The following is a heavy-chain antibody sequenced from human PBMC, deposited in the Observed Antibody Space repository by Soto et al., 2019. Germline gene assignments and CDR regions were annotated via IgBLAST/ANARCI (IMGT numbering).Heavy chain of an antibody. CDR2: IIPIFGTA. CDR3: ASHYDSSGYSVY. Sequence: SVKVSCKASGGTFSSYAISWVRQAPGQGLEWMGGIIPIFGTANYAQKFQGGVTITADESTSTAYMELSSLRSEDTAVYYCASHYDSSGYSVYWGQGTLVTVSS. CDR1: GGTFSSYA. V-gene: IGHV1-69*13. J-gene: IGHJ4*02. D-gene: IGHD3-22*01.